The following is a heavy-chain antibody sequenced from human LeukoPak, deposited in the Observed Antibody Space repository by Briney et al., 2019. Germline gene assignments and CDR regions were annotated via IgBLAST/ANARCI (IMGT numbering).Heavy chain of an antibody. J-gene: IGHJ3*02. V-gene: IGHV3-53*05. Sequence: GGSLRLSCTASGFTVSSNYMSWVRQAPGKGLEWVSVIYSGDTTYYADSVKGRFTISRDNSKNTLYLQMNSLRAEDTAVYYCAKEEGYCSSTSCPNDAFDIWGQGTMVTVSS. CDR2: IYSGDTT. CDR1: GFTVSSNY. D-gene: IGHD2-2*01. CDR3: AKEEGYCSSTSCPNDAFDI.